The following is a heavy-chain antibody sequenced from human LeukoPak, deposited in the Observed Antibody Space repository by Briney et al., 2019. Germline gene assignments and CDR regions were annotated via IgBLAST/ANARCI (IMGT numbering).Heavy chain of an antibody. D-gene: IGHD5-12*01. CDR1: GFTFSSYW. CDR2: INSDGIIT. J-gene: IGHJ4*02. CDR3: ARVWLPG. Sequence: GGSLRLSCEASGFTFSSYWMHWVRQVPGKGLVWVSRINSDGIITNYADSGKCRFTISRDNAKNTLYLQMNSLRVEDTAVYYCARVWLPGWGQGTLVTVSS. V-gene: IGHV3-74*01.